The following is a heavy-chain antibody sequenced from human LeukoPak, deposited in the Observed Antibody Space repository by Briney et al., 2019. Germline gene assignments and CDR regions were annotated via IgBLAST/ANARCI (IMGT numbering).Heavy chain of an antibody. CDR3: AKDRRNTVVGTEGFDY. CDR2: ISGDIGST. J-gene: IGHJ4*02. Sequence: GGSLRLSCAASGFTFDDYAMHWVRQAPGKGLEWVSLISGDIGSTYYADSVKGRFTISRDNSKNSLYLQMNSLRIEDTAFYYCAKDRRNTVVGTEGFDYWGQGTLVTVSS. V-gene: IGHV3-43*02. D-gene: IGHD6-19*01. CDR1: GFTFDDYA.